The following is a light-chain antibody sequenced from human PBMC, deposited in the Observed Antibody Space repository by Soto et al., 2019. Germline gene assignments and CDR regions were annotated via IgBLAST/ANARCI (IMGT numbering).Light chain of an antibody. CDR3: QQYIRSPYT. V-gene: IGKV3-20*01. CDR2: GTS. CDR1: HNISSSY. Sequence: EIVVTQSPGTLSLSPGAGGALSCRASHNISSSYVACYQQKPGGAPRLLMHGTSNRAVGIPDRFSGSGSGTDFPLTISRLETEDFAVYYCQQYIRSPYTFGQGTRLEIK. J-gene: IGKJ2*01.